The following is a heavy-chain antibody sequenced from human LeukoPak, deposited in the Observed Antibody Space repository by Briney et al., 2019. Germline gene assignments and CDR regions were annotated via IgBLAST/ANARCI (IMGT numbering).Heavy chain of an antibody. V-gene: IGHV3-66*02. CDR3: ATNYDFWSGYYMEFDY. CDR2: IYSGGST. Sequence: GGSLRLSCAASGFTVSSNYMIWVRQAPGKGLEWVSVIYSGGSTYYADSVKGRFTISRDNSKNTLYLQMNSLRAEDTAVYYCATNYDFWSGYYMEFDYWGQGTLVTVSP. J-gene: IGHJ4*02. CDR1: GFTVSSNY. D-gene: IGHD3-3*01.